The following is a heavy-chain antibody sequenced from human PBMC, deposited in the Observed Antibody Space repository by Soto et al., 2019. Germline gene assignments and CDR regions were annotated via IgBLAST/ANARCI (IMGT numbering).Heavy chain of an antibody. CDR2: INHSGRV. CDR3: STRAYDTNGYYRFDP. Sequence: SETLSLTCAVYGGSFSVHSWTWIRHSPGKGLEWIGDINHSGRVNYSPSLKSRVTISLDTSKNQFSLTLSAVTAADTAMYYCSTRAYDTNGYYRFDPWGQGTLVTVSS. CDR1: GGSFSVHS. D-gene: IGHD3-22*01. J-gene: IGHJ5*01. V-gene: IGHV4-34*01.